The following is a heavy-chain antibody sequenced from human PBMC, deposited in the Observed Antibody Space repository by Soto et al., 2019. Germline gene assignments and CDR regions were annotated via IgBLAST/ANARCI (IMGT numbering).Heavy chain of an antibody. CDR1: GFTFSSYN. CDR3: ARARCSSGQCYYFDY. CDR2: ISRSGDRT. V-gene: IGHV3-64*02. J-gene: IGHJ4*02. Sequence: EVQLVESGEGLVQPGGSLRLSCAASGFTFSSYNIHWIRQAPGKGLEFVSAISRSGDRTYYADSVKGRFTIARDNSTNTLCLQMGSLRAEDMAVYYCARARCSSGQCYYFDYWGRGALVSVSS. D-gene: IGHD2-15*01.